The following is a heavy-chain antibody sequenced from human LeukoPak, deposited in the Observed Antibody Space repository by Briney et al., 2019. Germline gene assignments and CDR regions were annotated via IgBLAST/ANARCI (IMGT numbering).Heavy chain of an antibody. Sequence: GGSLRLSCAASGFSFSSYWTHWVRQAPGKGLVWVSRIKSDVSGRNYADSVKGRFTISRDNSKNTLYLQMNSLRAEDTARYYCAKYLSAKGPPYALDVWGQGTTVTVSS. CDR3: AKYLSAKGPPYALDV. CDR2: IKSDVSGR. J-gene: IGHJ6*02. CDR1: GFSFSSYW. D-gene: IGHD2/OR15-2a*01. V-gene: IGHV3-74*01.